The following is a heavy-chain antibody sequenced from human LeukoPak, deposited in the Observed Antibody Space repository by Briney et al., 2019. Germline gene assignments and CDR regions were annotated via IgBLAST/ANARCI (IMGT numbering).Heavy chain of an antibody. V-gene: IGHV4-4*07. Sequence: SETLSLTCTVSGYSISSGYYWGWIRQPAGKGLEWIGRIYTSGSTNYNPSLKSRVTMSVDTSKNQFSLKLSSVTAADTAVYYCARERRDYYYYYMDVWGKGTTVTISS. J-gene: IGHJ6*03. CDR3: ARERRDYYYYYMDV. CDR2: IYTSGST. CDR1: GYSISSGYY.